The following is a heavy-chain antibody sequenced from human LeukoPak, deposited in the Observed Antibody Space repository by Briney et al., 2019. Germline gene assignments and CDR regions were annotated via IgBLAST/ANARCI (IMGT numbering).Heavy chain of an antibody. CDR1: VFTFSSYA. CDR2: ISGSGGRT. V-gene: IGHV3-23*01. J-gene: IGHJ4*02. D-gene: IGHD3-9*01. Sequence: GGSLRLSCAASVFTFSSYAMSWVRQAPGKGLEWVSAISGSGGRTDYADSVKGRFTISRDNSKNSLYLQMISLRVEDTALYYCAKPATYYDILTGYDYWGQGTLVTVSS. CDR3: AKPATYYDILTGYDY.